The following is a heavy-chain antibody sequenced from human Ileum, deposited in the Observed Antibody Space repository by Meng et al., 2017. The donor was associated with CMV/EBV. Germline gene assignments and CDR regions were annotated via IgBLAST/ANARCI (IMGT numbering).Heavy chain of an antibody. CDR3: ARDGLGDTSIDNWFDR. CDR1: GFTFSDYY. Sequence: GESLKISCAASGFTFSDYYMSWIRQAPGKGLEWVSYISNSGTTIYYTDSVKGRFTISRDNAKNSLYLQMNSLRAEDTAVYYCARDGLGDTSIDNWFDRWGHGNLVTGAS. J-gene: IGHJ5*02. D-gene: IGHD1-26*01. V-gene: IGHV3-11*04. CDR2: ISNSGTTI.